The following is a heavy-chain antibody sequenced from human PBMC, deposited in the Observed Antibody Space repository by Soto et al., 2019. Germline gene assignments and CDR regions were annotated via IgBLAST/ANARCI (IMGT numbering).Heavy chain of an antibody. J-gene: IGHJ6*02. CDR3: ARDWEGGWFGELLSYYGMDV. CDR1: GFTFSSYW. CDR2: INSDGSST. D-gene: IGHD3-10*01. V-gene: IGHV3-74*01. Sequence: EVQLVESGGGLVQPGVSLRLSCAASGFTFSSYWMNWVRQAPGKGLVWVSRINSDGSSTSYADSVKGRFTISRDNAKNTLYLQMNSLRAADTAVYYCARDWEGGWFGELLSYYGMDVWGQGTTVTVSS.